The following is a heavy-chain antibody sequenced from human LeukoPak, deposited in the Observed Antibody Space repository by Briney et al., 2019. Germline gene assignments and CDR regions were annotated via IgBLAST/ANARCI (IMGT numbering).Heavy chain of an antibody. V-gene: IGHV3-33*01. CDR3: AREGPRGNSQFDY. CDR2: IWYDGSNK. Sequence: GGSLRLSCAASGFTFSSYGMHWVRQAPGKGLEWVALIWYDGSNKYYADSVKGRLTISRDNSKNTLYLQMNSLRAEDTAVYYCAREGPRGNSQFDYWGQGTLVTVSS. CDR1: GFTFSSYG. D-gene: IGHD2/OR15-2a*01. J-gene: IGHJ4*02.